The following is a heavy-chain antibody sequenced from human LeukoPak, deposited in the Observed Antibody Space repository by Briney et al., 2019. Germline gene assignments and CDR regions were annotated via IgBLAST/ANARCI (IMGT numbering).Heavy chain of an antibody. V-gene: IGHV4-39*01. J-gene: IGHJ3*02. Sequence: SETLSLTCTVSGGSISSSSYYWGWIRQPPGKGLEWIGSIYYSGSTYYNPSLKSRVTISVDTSKNQFSLKLSSVTAADTAVYYCARRGPNYYDSSGYFTDAFDIWGQGTMVTVSS. CDR1: GGSISSSSYY. CDR2: IYYSGST. D-gene: IGHD3-22*01. CDR3: ARRGPNYYDSSGYFTDAFDI.